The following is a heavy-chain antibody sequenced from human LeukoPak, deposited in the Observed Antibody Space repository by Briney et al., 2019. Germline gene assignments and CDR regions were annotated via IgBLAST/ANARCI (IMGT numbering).Heavy chain of an antibody. J-gene: IGHJ3*02. CDR1: GGSISSGDYY. V-gene: IGHV4-30-4*01. Sequence: PSETLSLTCTVSGGSISSGDYYWSRIRQPPGKGLEWIGYIYYSGSTYYNPSLKSRVSISVDTSKNQFSLKLRSVTAADTAVYYCARADGSGSYLIDAFDIWGQGTMVTVSS. D-gene: IGHD3-10*01. CDR2: IYYSGST. CDR3: ARADGSGSYLIDAFDI.